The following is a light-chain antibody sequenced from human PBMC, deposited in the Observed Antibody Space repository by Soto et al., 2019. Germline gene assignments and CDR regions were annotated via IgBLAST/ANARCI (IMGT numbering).Light chain of an antibody. J-gene: IGKJ3*01. CDR1: QSVGSS. V-gene: IGKV3-11*01. Sequence: EIVLTQSPDTLSLSPGERATLSCRASQSVGSSLGWYQQKPGQAPRLLIYDASKRATGIPARFSGSGSGTDFNLTISSLEPEDFAVYYCQQRSNWPPEVTFGPGTKVDIK. CDR3: QQRSNWPPEVT. CDR2: DAS.